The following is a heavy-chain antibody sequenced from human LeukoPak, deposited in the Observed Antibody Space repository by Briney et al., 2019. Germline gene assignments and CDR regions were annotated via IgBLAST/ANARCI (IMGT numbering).Heavy chain of an antibody. V-gene: IGHV1-2*02. D-gene: IGHD3-10*01. J-gene: IGHJ4*02. CDR3: ARDYYGSGSYSTDY. CDR2: INPNSGAT. Sequence: ASVKVSCKASGYTFTGYQMHWVRLAPGQGLEWMGWINPNSGATNYAQELQGRVTMTRDTSIGTAYMELSRLRSDDTAVYYCARDYYGSGSYSTDYWGQGTLVTVSS. CDR1: GYTFTGYQ.